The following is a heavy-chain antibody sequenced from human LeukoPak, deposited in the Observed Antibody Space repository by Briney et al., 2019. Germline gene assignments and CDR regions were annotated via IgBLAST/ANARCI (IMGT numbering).Heavy chain of an antibody. Sequence: GGSLRLSCAASGFTVTSNCMGWVRQAPGKGLEWVSAISGSGGSTYYADSVKGRFTISRDNSKNTLYLQMNSLRAEDTAVYYCARDQRVYDFWSGYYSDNYYYGMDVWGQGITVTVSS. CDR1: GFTVTSNC. J-gene: IGHJ6*02. D-gene: IGHD3-3*01. CDR3: ARDQRVYDFWSGYYSDNYYYGMDV. V-gene: IGHV3-23*01. CDR2: ISGSGGST.